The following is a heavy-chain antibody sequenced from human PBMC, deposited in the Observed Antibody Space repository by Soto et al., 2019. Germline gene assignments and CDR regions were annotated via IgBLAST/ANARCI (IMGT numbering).Heavy chain of an antibody. D-gene: IGHD1-1*01. V-gene: IGHV4-4*07. CDR1: GASISGYY. CDR3: VRDGTKTLRDWFDP. CDR2: IYATGTT. J-gene: IGHJ5*02. Sequence: SETLSLTCPVSGASISGYYWSWIRKSAGKGLEWVGRIYATGTTDYNPSLKSRVMMSVDTSKKQFSLKLRPVTAADTAVYYCVRDGTKTLRDWFDPWGQGISVTVS.